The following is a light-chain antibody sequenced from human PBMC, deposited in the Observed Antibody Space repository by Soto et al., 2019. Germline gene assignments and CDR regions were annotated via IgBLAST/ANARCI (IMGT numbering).Light chain of an antibody. CDR2: SAS. Sequence: DIQMTQSPSSLSASVRDRVTITCXASQSISTYLNWYQQKPGKAPNLLIYSASNLQSGVPSRFSGSGSGTDFTLTISSLQPEDFAAYYCQQSYGTPITFGQGTRLEIK. CDR1: QSISTY. CDR3: QQSYGTPIT. V-gene: IGKV1-39*01. J-gene: IGKJ5*01.